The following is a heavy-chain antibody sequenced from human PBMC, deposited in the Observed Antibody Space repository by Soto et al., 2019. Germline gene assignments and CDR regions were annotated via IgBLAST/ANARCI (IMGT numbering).Heavy chain of an antibody. CDR1: GFTFSSYA. CDR3: ARASRKQWLAAYYYYGMDV. D-gene: IGHD6-19*01. CDR2: ISYDGSNK. J-gene: IGHJ6*01. Sequence: QVQLVESGGGVVQPGRSLRLSCAASGFTFSSYAMHWVRQAPGKGLEWVAVISYDGSNKYYADSVKGRFTISRDNSKNTLYLQMNSLRAEDTAVYYCARASRKQWLAAYYYYGMDVW. V-gene: IGHV3-30-3*01.